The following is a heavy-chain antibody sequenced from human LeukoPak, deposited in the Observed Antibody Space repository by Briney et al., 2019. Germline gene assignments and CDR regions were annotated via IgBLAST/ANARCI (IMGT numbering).Heavy chain of an antibody. V-gene: IGHV3-30*03. CDR3: ARVTEIRGQNSSGWYGDDYYYYYYMDV. D-gene: IGHD6-19*01. CDR1: GFTFSSYG. CDR2: MSFDGSHT. Sequence: AGGSLRLSCAASGFTFSSYGMHWVRQAPGKGLEWVAVMSFDGSHTYYADSVKGRFTISRDNSKNTLYLQMNSLRAEDTAVYYCARVTEIRGQNSSGWYGDDYYYYYYMDVWGKGTTVTVSS. J-gene: IGHJ6*03.